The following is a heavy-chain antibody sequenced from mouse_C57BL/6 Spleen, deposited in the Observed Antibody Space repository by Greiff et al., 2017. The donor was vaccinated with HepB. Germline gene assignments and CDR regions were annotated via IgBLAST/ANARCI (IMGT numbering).Heavy chain of an antibody. CDR1: GYTFTSYW. Sequence: VQLQQPGAELVKPGASVKMSCKASGYTFTSYWITWVKQRPGQGLEWIGDIYPGSGSTNYNEKFKSTATLTVDTSASTAYMQLSSLTSEDSAVYYCARLFITTSRDYWGQGTTLTVSS. CDR3: ARLFITTSRDY. V-gene: IGHV1-55*01. CDR2: IYPGSGST. J-gene: IGHJ2*01. D-gene: IGHD1-1*01.